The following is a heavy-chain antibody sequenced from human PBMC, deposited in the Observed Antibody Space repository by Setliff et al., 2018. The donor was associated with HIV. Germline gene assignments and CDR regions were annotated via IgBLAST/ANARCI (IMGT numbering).Heavy chain of an antibody. V-gene: IGHV4-39*01. D-gene: IGHD2-8*01. Sequence: SETLSLTCSVSGASISSSSYYWGWIRQPPGKGLEWIGSIYYTGSTYYNPSLKSRVTISLDTSRTQFSLRLSSVTAADTAVYYCARHSPNVGVRGDAFDIWGQGTVVTVS. CDR3: ARHSPNVGVRGDAFDI. J-gene: IGHJ3*02. CDR1: GASISSSSYY. CDR2: IYYTGST.